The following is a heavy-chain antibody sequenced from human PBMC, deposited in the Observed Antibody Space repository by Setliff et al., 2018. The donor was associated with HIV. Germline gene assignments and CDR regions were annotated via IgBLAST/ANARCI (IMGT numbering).Heavy chain of an antibody. CDR2: IHYSGNT. D-gene: IGHD3-3*01. CDR3: ARGFLSIFGVVSYFDY. V-gene: IGHV4-34*01. J-gene: IGHJ4*02. Sequence: SETLSLTCAVYGGSFSDYYWSWIRQPPGKGLEWIGSIHYSGNTYYSPSLKSRVTISEDTSKNQFSLKLSSVTAADTAVYYCARGFLSIFGVVSYFDYWGQGTLVTVSS. CDR1: GGSFSDYY.